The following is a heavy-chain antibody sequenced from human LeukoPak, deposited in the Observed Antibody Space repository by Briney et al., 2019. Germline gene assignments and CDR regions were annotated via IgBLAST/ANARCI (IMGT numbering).Heavy chain of an antibody. D-gene: IGHD1-14*01. Sequence: GGSLRLSCAASGFTFSSYGMTWVRQAPGKGQEWVSTISITGGAPLYAASAKGRFTISRDNSRTTVYLNMNILTAGATAVYYCAKRRDISEGNHCVNWGQGTLGTVSS. CDR2: ISITGGAP. V-gene: IGHV3-23*01. CDR1: GFTFSSYG. J-gene: IGHJ4*02. CDR3: AKRRDISEGNHCVN.